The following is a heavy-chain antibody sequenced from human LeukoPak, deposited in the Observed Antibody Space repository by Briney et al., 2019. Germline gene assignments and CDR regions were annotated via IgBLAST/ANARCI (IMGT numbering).Heavy chain of an antibody. CDR1: GGTFSSYA. J-gene: IGHJ4*02. CDR2: IIPIFGTA. CDR3: AREDCSGGSCYSGFDY. D-gene: IGHD2-15*01. V-gene: IGHV1-69*13. Sequence: SVKVSCKASGGTFSSYAISWVRQAPGQGLEWMGGIIPIFGTANYAQKFQGRVTITADESTSTAYMELSSLRSEDTAVYYCAREDCSGGSCYSGFDYWGQGTLVTVSS.